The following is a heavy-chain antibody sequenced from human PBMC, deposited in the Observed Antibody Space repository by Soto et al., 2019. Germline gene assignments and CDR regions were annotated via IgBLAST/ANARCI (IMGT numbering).Heavy chain of an antibody. CDR2: IKSKTDGGTT. V-gene: IGHV3-15*07. D-gene: IGHD2-8*01. CDR3: TSDIVLMVYAISDSNYPCY. Sequence: EVQLVESGGGLVKPGGSLRLSCAASGFTFSNVWMNWVRQAPGKGLEWVGRIKSKTDGGTTDYAAPVKGRFTISRDDSKNTLYLQMNSLKTEDTAVYYCTSDIVLMVYAISDSNYPCYWGQGTLVTVSS. CDR1: GFTFSNVW. J-gene: IGHJ4*02.